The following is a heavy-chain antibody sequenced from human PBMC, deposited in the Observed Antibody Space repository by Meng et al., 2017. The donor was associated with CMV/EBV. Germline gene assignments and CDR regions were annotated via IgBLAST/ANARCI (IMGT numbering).Heavy chain of an antibody. CDR2: IKSKTDGGTT. CDR3: TTDLYYYDSSGYFVRSPMYYFDY. D-gene: IGHD3-22*01. J-gene: IGHJ4*02. CDR1: GFTFSNAW. Sequence: GESLKISCAASGFTFSNAWMSWVRQAPGKGLEWVGRIKSKTDGGTTDYAAPVKGRFTISRDDSKNTLYLQMNSLKTEDTAVYYCTTDLYYYDSSGYFVRSPMYYFDYWGRGTLVTVSS. V-gene: IGHV3-15*01.